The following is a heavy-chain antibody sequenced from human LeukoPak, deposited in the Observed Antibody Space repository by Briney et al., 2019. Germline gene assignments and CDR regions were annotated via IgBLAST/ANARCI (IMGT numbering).Heavy chain of an antibody. Sequence: SETLSLTCSVSGASIIGYYWSWIRQPAGKGLEWIGRIYTSGSTDYNTSLSSRVTMSVDTSQKQFSLMLTSVTAADTAVYYCARAMAHCSGGSCPFDYWGQGTLVTVSS. CDR2: IYTSGST. V-gene: IGHV4-4*07. D-gene: IGHD2-15*01. J-gene: IGHJ4*02. CDR3: ARAMAHCSGGSCPFDY. CDR1: GASIIGYY.